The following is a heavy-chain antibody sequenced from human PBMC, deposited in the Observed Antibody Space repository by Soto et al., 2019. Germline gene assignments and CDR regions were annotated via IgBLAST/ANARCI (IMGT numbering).Heavy chain of an antibody. V-gene: IGHV1-2*02. D-gene: IGHD4-4*01. CDR3: ARETDDFTNGAHDL. CDR1: GYRFTGYY. J-gene: IGHJ5*02. CDR2: IIPHSGET. Sequence: ASVKVSCKASGYRFTGYYMHWVRQAPGQGLEWMGWIIPHSGETNYAQKFQARVTLTRDTSISTAYMQLSGLTSDDTAVYYCARETDDFTNGAHDLWGRGPLVTVSS.